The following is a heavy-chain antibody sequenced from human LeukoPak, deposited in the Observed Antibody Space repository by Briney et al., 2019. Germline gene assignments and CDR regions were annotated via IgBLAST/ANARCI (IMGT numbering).Heavy chain of an antibody. V-gene: IGHV4-34*01. Sequence: PSETLSLTCAVYGGSLSGYYWSWIRQPPGKGLEWIGEINHSGSTNYNPSLKSRVTISVDTSKNQFSLKLSSVTAADTAVYYCARVMFYDSSGYYYSMLIDYWGQGTLVTVSS. CDR2: INHSGST. CDR1: GGSLSGYY. J-gene: IGHJ4*02. D-gene: IGHD3-22*01. CDR3: ARVMFYDSSGYYYSMLIDY.